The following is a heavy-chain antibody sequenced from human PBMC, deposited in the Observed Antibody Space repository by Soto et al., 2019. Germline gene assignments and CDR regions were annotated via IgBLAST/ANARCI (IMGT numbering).Heavy chain of an antibody. CDR3: ANMTPYSGGYRDAFDV. CDR2: VSGKSRST. V-gene: IGHV3-23*01. Sequence: EVQLLESGGGSVQPGESLRLSCAASGFSFSSYAMGWVRQVPGKGLEWVSAVSGKSRSTLYADSAKGRFTGSRDNFQNTLHLQMDSVRVVDTSVYYCANMTPYSGGYRDAFDVWGQGTSVTV. D-gene: IGHD1-26*01. J-gene: IGHJ3*01. CDR1: GFSFSSYA.